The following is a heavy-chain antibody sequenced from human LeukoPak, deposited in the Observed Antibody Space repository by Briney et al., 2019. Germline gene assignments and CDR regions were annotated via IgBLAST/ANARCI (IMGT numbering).Heavy chain of an antibody. V-gene: IGHV3-30*18. CDR2: FSNDGSNK. J-gene: IGHJ4*02. CDR1: GFTFSTYA. Sequence: GGSLRLSCAASGFTFSTYAMHWVRQAPGKGLEWVAVFSNDGSNKYYADSVKGRFTISRDNSKNMLYLQMNSLRAEDTAVYYCAKVSCTSTTCCIAYLDYWGQGNLVTVSS. CDR3: AKVSCTSTTCCIAYLDY. D-gene: IGHD2-2*01.